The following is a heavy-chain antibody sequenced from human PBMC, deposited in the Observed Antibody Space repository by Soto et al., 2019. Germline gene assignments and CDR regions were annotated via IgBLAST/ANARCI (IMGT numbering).Heavy chain of an antibody. CDR2: IKPAGNEK. CDR3: ARDQLYYNDISGRPLNAFDV. D-gene: IGHD3-22*01. V-gene: IGHV3-7*01. J-gene: IGHJ3*01. Sequence: GGSLRLSCAASGFPFSTYAMSWVRQAPGKGLEWVANIKPAGNEKYYVDSVKGRFTISRDNAKNSLYLQMNSLRAEDTAVYYCARDQLYYNDISGRPLNAFDVWGQGTMVTVSS. CDR1: GFPFSTYA.